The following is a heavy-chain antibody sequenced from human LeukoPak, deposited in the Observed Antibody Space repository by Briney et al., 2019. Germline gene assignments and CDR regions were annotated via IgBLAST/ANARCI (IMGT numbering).Heavy chain of an antibody. CDR1: GFTFSSYA. V-gene: IGHV3-23*01. CDR3: AKDHASGWYFDY. Sequence: GGSLRLSCAASGFTFSSYAMSWVSQAPGKGLEWVSAISGSGGSTYYADSVKGRFTISRDNSKNTLYLQMNSLRAEDTAVYYCAKDHASGWYFDYWGQGTLVTVSS. D-gene: IGHD6-19*01. CDR2: ISGSGGST. J-gene: IGHJ4*02.